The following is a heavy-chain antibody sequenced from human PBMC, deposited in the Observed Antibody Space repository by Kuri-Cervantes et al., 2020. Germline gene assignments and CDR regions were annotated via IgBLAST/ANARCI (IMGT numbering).Heavy chain of an antibody. J-gene: IGHJ1*01. Sequence: ASVKVSCKASGGTFSNYAFSWVRLKPGQGLEWMGWINPNSGGTHYAQKFQGSVTMTRDTSISTAFLDLSRLTSDDTAMYYCARSPINSGWFWCDSWGQGALVTVSS. CDR1: GGTFSNYA. D-gene: IGHD6-19*01. V-gene: IGHV1-2*04. CDR3: ARSPINSGWFWCDS. CDR2: INPNSGGT.